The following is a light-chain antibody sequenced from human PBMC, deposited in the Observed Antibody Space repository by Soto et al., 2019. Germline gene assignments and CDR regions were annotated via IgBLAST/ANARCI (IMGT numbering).Light chain of an antibody. CDR3: QQYGSSPYT. J-gene: IGKJ2*01. CDR1: QSVSFKY. Sequence: EIVLTQSPGTLSLSPGERATLSCRASQSVSFKYLAWYQQKPGQAPRLLIYGGSSRATGFPDRFSGSGSGTDFTLTISRLESEDFAVYYCQQYGSSPYTFGQGTKLEIK. V-gene: IGKV3-20*01. CDR2: GGS.